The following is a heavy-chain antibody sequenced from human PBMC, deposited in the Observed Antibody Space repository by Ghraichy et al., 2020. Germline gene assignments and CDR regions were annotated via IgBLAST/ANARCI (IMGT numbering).Heavy chain of an antibody. V-gene: IGHV3-66*01. Sequence: GESLRLSCAPSGFTVSTLSMTWVRQAPGKGLEWVSVIYNGDNTYYADSVKGRFTISRDNSKNTLYLQMDSLRAEDTAIYYCAIIHDHPETLKRSDYWGQGILVTVSS. CDR3: AIIHDHPETLKRSDY. J-gene: IGHJ4*02. CDR1: GFTVSTLS. CDR2: IYNGDNT. D-gene: IGHD1-1*01.